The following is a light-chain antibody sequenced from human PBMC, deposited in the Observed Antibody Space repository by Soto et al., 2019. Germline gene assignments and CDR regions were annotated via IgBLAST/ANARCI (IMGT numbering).Light chain of an antibody. CDR1: QRVTNSY. CDR2: GAS. CDR3: QQYGSSPLT. V-gene: IGKV3-20*01. J-gene: IGKJ1*01. Sequence: EIVLTQSPGTLSLSPGERVTLSCRASQRVTNSYLAWYQQKPGQAPRLLIYGASSRDTGIPDRFSGGGSGTDLTLTISTLEPEDFAEYNCQQYGSSPLTFGQGTKVEI.